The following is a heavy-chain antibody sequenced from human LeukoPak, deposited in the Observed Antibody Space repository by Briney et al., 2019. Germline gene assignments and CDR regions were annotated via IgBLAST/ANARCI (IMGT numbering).Heavy chain of an antibody. CDR2: IYTSGST. Sequence: SETLSLTCTVSGGSISSYYWSWIRQPAGKGLEWIGRIYTSGSTNYNPSLKSRVTMSVDTSKNQFSLKLSSVTAADTAVYYRARVHRGYSYGGNYFDYWGQGTLVTVSS. V-gene: IGHV4-4*07. D-gene: IGHD5-18*01. J-gene: IGHJ4*02. CDR3: ARVHRGYSYGGNYFDY. CDR1: GGSISSYY.